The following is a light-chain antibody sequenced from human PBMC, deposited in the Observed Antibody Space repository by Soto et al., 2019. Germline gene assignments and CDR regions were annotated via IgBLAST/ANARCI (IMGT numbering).Light chain of an antibody. V-gene: IGKV3-20*01. Sequence: IVMTQSPATLSVSPLYRATLSFMSSQSVGTLYLAWYQQKPGQAPRLLISGTSTRATGIPDRFSGSASGTDFTLTISRLEPEDFAVYYCQQYGTSPRTFGQGTKVE. CDR2: GTS. J-gene: IGKJ1*01. CDR3: QQYGTSPRT. CDR1: QSVGTLY.